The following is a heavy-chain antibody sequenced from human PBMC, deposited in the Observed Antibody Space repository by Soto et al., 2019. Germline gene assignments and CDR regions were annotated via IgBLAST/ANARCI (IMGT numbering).Heavy chain of an antibody. V-gene: IGHV1-8*01. CDR3: ARGPYCTNGVCFSPGYYYYYYMDV. J-gene: IGHJ6*03. CDR1: GYTFTSYD. D-gene: IGHD2-8*01. Sequence: ASVKVSCKASGYTFTSYDINWVRQATGQGLEWMGWMNPNSGNTGYAQKFQGRVTMTRNTSISTAYMELSSLRSEDTAVYYCARGPYCTNGVCFSPGYYYYYYMDVWGKGTTVTVSS. CDR2: MNPNSGNT.